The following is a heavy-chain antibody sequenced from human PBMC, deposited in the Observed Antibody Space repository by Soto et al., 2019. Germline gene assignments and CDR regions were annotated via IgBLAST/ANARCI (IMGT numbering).Heavy chain of an antibody. CDR3: ARDLVTIFGVVYYGMDV. V-gene: IGHV3-30-3*01. CDR1: GFTFSSYA. J-gene: IGHJ6*02. D-gene: IGHD3-3*01. Sequence: QVQLVESGGGVVQPGRSLRLSCAASGFTFSSYAMHWVRQAPGKGLEWVAVISYDGSNKYYADSVKGRFTISRDNSKNMLYLQMNSLRAEDTAVYYCARDLVTIFGVVYYGMDVWGQGTTVTVSS. CDR2: ISYDGSNK.